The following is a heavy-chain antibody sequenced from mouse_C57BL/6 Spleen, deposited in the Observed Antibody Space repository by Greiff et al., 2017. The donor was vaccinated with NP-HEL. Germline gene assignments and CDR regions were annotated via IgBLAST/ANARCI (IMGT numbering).Heavy chain of an antibody. Sequence: EVQLVESGGDLVKPGGSLKLSCAASGFTFSSYGMSWVRQTPDKRLEWVATISSGGSYTYYPDSVKGRFTISRDNAKNTLYLQMSSLKSEDTAMYYCAKMIYDGYPWFAYWGQGTLVTVSA. CDR2: ISSGGSYT. CDR3: AKMIYDGYPWFAY. CDR1: GFTFSSYG. V-gene: IGHV5-6*01. D-gene: IGHD2-3*01. J-gene: IGHJ3*01.